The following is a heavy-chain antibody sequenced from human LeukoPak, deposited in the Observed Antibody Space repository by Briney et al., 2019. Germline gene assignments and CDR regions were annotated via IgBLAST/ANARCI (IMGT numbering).Heavy chain of an antibody. CDR2: IDYSGST. D-gene: IGHD1-26*01. Sequence: SETLFLTCTVSGGSIGSSGYYWGWIRQPPGRGLEWIGSIDYSGSTYYNPSLKSRVTISVDTSKNQFSLKLSSVTAADTAVYYCARETSGNYWFDPWGQGTLVTVSS. J-gene: IGHJ5*02. CDR3: ARETSGNYWFDP. V-gene: IGHV4-39*01. CDR1: GGSIGSSGYY.